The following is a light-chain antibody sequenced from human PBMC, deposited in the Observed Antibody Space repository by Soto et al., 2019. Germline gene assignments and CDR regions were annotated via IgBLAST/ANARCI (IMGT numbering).Light chain of an antibody. J-gene: IGLJ2*01. CDR3: CSYAGTYTWV. CDR1: SGDVGGYDY. CDR2: DVT. V-gene: IGLV2-11*01. Sequence: QSALTQPRSVSGSPGQSVTISCTGTSGDVGGYDYVSWYQHHAGEAPRLMIYDVTKRPSGVPRRFSGSKSGNKASLSISGLQADDEADYYCCSYAGTYTWVFGGGTKLTVL.